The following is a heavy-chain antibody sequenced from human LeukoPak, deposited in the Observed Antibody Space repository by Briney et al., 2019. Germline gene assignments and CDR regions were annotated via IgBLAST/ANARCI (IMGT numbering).Heavy chain of an antibody. Sequence: GESLKISCKGSGCSFTSYWIGWVRQMPGKGLEWMGIIYPGDSDTRYSPSFQGQVTISADKSISTAYLQWSSLKASDTAMYYCASLPGWDSSGWYIGLDWGQGTLVTVSS. CDR3: ASLPGWDSSGWYIGLD. CDR1: GCSFTSYW. V-gene: IGHV5-51*01. CDR2: IYPGDSDT. J-gene: IGHJ4*02. D-gene: IGHD6-19*01.